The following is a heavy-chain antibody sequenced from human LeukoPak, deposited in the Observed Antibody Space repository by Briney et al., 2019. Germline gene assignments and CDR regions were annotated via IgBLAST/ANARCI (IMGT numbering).Heavy chain of an antibody. CDR3: ARRYSYRYYFDY. CDR1: GGSFSGYY. V-gene: IGHV4-34*01. CDR2: INHSGST. J-gene: IGHJ4*02. Sequence: SETLSLTCAVYGGSFSGYYWSWIRQPPGKGLEWIGEINHSGSTNYNPSLKSRVTISVDTSKNQFSLKLSSVTAADTAVYYCARRYSYRYYFDYWGQGTLVTVSS. D-gene: IGHD5-18*01.